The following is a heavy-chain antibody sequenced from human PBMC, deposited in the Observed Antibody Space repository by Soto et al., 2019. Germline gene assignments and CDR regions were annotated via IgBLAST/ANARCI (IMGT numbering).Heavy chain of an antibody. CDR1: GGSISSYY. D-gene: IGHD4-17*01. CDR3: ARRYGDYFDY. J-gene: IGHJ4*02. CDR2: IYYSGST. V-gene: IGHV4-59*08. Sequence: SETLSLTCTVSGGSISSYYWSWIRQPPGKGLEWIGYIYYSGSTNYNPSLKSRVTISVDTSKNQFSLKLSSVTAADTAVYYCARRYGDYFDYWGQGALVTVSS.